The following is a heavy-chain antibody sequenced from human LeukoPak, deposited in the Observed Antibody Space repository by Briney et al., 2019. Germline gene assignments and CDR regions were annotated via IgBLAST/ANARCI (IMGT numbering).Heavy chain of an antibody. V-gene: IGHV4-31*03. D-gene: IGHD3-22*01. CDR1: GGSISSGGYY. Sequence: SETLSLTCTVSGGSISSGGYYWSWIRQHPGKGLEWIGYIYYSGSTYYNLSLKSRVTISVDTSKNQFCLKLSSVTAADTAVYHCARATYDSSGYYSPDVFDIWGQGTMVTVSS. CDR3: ARATYDSSGYYSPDVFDI. CDR2: IYYSGST. J-gene: IGHJ3*02.